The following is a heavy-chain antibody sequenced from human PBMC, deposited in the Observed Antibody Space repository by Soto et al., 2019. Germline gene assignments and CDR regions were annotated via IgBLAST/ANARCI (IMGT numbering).Heavy chain of an antibody. V-gene: IGHV4-61*08. CDR3: ARDREYCSSTRCYWNFDY. J-gene: IGHJ4*02. Sequence: PSETLSLTCAVSGGPVSSDGYYWSWIRQPPGKGLEWIGYISYSGNTNYNPSLNSRVTISVDTSRNQFSLKLSSVTAADTAMYYCARDREYCSSTRCYWNFDYWGQGSLVTVSS. CDR1: GGPVSSDGYY. D-gene: IGHD2-2*01. CDR2: ISYSGNT.